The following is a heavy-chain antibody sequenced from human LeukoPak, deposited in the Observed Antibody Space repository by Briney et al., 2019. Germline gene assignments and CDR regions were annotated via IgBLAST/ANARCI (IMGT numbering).Heavy chain of an antibody. V-gene: IGHV4-4*07. J-gene: IGHJ4*02. CDR3: ARDREAAYYFDY. CDR1: GGSISSYC. CDR2: IYAGGST. D-gene: IGHD2-15*01. Sequence: SETLSPTCTVSGGSISSYCWSWIRQPAGKGLGWIGRIYAGGSTNYNPSLKSRVTMPVDTYKNQLPLKLRSVTAADTAVYYCARDREAAYYFDYWGQGTLATVSS.